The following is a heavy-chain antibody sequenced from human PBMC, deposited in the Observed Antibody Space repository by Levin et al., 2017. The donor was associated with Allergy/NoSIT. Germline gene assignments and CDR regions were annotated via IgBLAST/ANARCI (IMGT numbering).Heavy chain of an antibody. CDR1: GFTFGDYA. Sequence: GESLKISCTASGFTFGDYAMSWFRQAPGKGLEWVGFIRSKAYGGTTEYAASVKGRFTISRDDSKSIAYLQMNSLKTEDTAVYYCTRVFDYGDYLYYYYYGMDVWGQGTTVTVSS. V-gene: IGHV3-49*03. CDR3: TRVFDYGDYLYYYYYGMDV. D-gene: IGHD4-17*01. CDR2: IRSKAYGGTT. J-gene: IGHJ6*02.